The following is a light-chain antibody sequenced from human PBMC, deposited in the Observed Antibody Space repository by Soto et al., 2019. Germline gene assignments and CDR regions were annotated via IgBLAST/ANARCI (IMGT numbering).Light chain of an antibody. CDR3: QQYGSSPPTT. V-gene: IGKV3-20*01. CDR1: QSVSSSY. Sequence: EIVLTQSPCTLSLSPGERATLSCRASQSVSSSYLAWYQQKPGQAPRLLIYGASSRATGIPDRFSGSGSGTDFTLTISRLEPEDFAVYYCQQYGSSPPTTFGQGTKVEIK. CDR2: GAS. J-gene: IGKJ1*01.